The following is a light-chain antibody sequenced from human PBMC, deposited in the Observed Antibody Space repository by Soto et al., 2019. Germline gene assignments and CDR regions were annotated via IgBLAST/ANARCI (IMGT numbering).Light chain of an antibody. CDR2: GNN. CDR1: SSNIGAGYD. V-gene: IGLV1-40*01. J-gene: IGLJ1*01. CDR3: QSYDSSLSGSYV. Sequence: QSVLTQQPSVSGAPGQRVTISCTGSSSNIGAGYDVHWYQRLPGTAPKVLIYGNNNRPSGVPDRFSGSKSGTSASLAITGLQAEDEADYYCQSYDSSLSGSYVFGNGTKVTVL.